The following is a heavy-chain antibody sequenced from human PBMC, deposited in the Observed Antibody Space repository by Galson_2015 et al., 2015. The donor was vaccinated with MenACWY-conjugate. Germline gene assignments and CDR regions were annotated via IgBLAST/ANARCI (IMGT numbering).Heavy chain of an antibody. CDR1: GYSFTHYW. CDR2: IDPVDSNT. V-gene: IGHV5-51*01. CDR3: ARHPPGGRGMDV. J-gene: IGHJ6*02. D-gene: IGHD1-26*01. Sequence: QSGAEVKKPGESLKISCTGTGYSFTHYWIAWVRQMPGKGLEWMGLIDPVDSNTRYSPSFQGQVTISADKSISTAYLQWTSLRASDTAMYYCARHPPGGRGMDVWGQGTTVTVSS.